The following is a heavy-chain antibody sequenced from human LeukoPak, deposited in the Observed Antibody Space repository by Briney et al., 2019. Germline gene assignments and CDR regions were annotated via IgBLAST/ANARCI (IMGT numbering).Heavy chain of an antibody. CDR1: GGTFSSYA. CDR3: ARDPGSSGYYYYYMDV. CDR2: IIPIFGTA. Sequence: ASVKVSCKASGGTFSSYAINWVRQAPGQGLEWMGGIIPIFGTANYAQKFQGRVTITADESTSTAYMELSSLRSEDMAVYYCARDPGSSGYYYYYMDVWGKGTTVTVSS. V-gene: IGHV1-69*13. D-gene: IGHD6-19*01. J-gene: IGHJ6*03.